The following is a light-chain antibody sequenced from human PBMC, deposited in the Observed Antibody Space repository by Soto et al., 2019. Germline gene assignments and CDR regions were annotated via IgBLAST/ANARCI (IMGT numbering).Light chain of an antibody. V-gene: IGKV3-15*01. CDR1: QSVSSK. Sequence: EIVMTQSPATLSMSPGERATLSCRASQSVSSKLAWYQQKPGQAPRLLIYGASTRATGIPARFSGSGSGTEFTLTISSLQSEDFAIYDCQQYNNWPPGTFGQGTKVEIK. CDR3: QQYNNWPPGT. CDR2: GAS. J-gene: IGKJ1*01.